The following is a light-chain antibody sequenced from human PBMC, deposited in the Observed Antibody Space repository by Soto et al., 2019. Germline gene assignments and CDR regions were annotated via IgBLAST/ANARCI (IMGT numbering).Light chain of an antibody. CDR1: QGIRSF. Sequence: DIQMTQSPSSLSASVGDRVTITCGASQGIRSFLAWYQQKPGKVPKLLISAASTLESGVPSRFSGSGSGTDFTLTITSLQPEDVATYYCQKYSSVITFGQGTRLEIK. J-gene: IGKJ5*01. CDR3: QKYSSVIT. V-gene: IGKV1-27*01. CDR2: AAS.